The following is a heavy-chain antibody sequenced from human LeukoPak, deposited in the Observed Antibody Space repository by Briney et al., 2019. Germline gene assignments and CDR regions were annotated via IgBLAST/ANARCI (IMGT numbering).Heavy chain of an antibody. CDR2: IIGVGGST. CDR3: AKPYSSSWYSFDY. V-gene: IGHV3-23*01. D-gene: IGHD6-13*01. J-gene: IGHJ4*02. CDR1: GFTFSSNA. Sequence: EGSLTLPCAASGFTFSSNAMSWVRPAQGKGRGWVQGIIGVGGSTYYADSMKGRFTIARDNTKNTLYLQMNSLRAEDTAVYYCAKPYSSSWYSFDYWGQGTLVTVSS.